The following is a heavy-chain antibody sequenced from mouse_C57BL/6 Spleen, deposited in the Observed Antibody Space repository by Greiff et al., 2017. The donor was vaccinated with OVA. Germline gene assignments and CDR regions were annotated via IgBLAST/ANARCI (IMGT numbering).Heavy chain of an antibody. V-gene: IGHV1-64*01. D-gene: IGHD3-1*01. Sequence: QVHVKQPGAELVKPGASVKLSCKASGYTFTSYWMHWVKQRPGQGLEWIGMIHPNSGSTNYNEKFKSKATLTVDKSSSTAYMQLSSLTSEDSAVYYCARGTRGNFDYWGQGTTLTVSS. CDR1: GYTFTSYW. J-gene: IGHJ2*01. CDR3: ARGTRGNFDY. CDR2: IHPNSGST.